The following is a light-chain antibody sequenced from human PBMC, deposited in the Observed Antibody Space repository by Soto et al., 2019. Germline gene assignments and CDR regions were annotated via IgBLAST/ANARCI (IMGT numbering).Light chain of an antibody. CDR1: SSNIGSNT. J-gene: IGLJ2*01. Sequence: QSVLTQPPSASGTPGQRVTISCSGSSSNIGSNTVNWYQQLPGTAPKLLIYSNNQRPSGVPDRFSGSKSGTSASLAISGLQSGDEADYYCAAWDDSLNGVVFGGGNKLTVL. CDR2: SNN. CDR3: AAWDDSLNGVV. V-gene: IGLV1-44*01.